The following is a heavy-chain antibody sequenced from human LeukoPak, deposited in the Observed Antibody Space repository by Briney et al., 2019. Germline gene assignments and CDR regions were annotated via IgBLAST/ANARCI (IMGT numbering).Heavy chain of an antibody. V-gene: IGHV3-21*05. CDR1: GFAFSDYS. Sequence: GGSVRLSCAASGFAFSDYSMSWVRQAPGQGLEWVGSISGSGSGTGSGKYYAGSVKGRFTISRDNAENSLYLRMKSLRAEDTALYYCARDDNWGFDYWGQGALVTVSS. D-gene: IGHD7-27*01. CDR3: ARDDNWGFDY. CDR2: ISGSGSGT. J-gene: IGHJ4*02.